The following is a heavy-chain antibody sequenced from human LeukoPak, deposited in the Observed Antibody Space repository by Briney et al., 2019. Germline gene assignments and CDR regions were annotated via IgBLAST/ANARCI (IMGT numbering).Heavy chain of an antibody. V-gene: IGHV3-23*01. CDR2: ISGSGGST. Sequence: GGSLRLSCAASGFTFSSYAMSWVRQAPGKGLEWVSAISGSGGSTYYADSVKGRFTISRDNAKNTLDLQVNSLRADDTAVYYCARDGILGSHDYWGQGTLVTVSS. D-gene: IGHD3-3*02. CDR3: ARDGILGSHDY. J-gene: IGHJ4*02. CDR1: GFTFSSYA.